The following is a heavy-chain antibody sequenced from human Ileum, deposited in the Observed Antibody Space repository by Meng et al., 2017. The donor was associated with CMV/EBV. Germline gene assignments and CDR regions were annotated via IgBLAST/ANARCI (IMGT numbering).Heavy chain of an antibody. D-gene: IGHD3-3*01. CDR3: ARASPQRRFLSY. V-gene: IGHV4-34*01. J-gene: IGHJ4*02. CDR2: INKRGRT. CDR1: NSAFSDYY. Sequence: QVPLHQWGARHLMPSDSVSLVAGVHNSAFSDYYWTWNRPSPGKGLEWIGEINKRGRTNYNPSRKSRVTISIDTSRNQFSLKLTSMTAADTAVYYCARASPQRRFLSYWGQGTLVTVSS.